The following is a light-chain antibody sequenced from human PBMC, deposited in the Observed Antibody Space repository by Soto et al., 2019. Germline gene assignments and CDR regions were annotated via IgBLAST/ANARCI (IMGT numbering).Light chain of an antibody. CDR1: SSDVGGYNY. CDR3: SSCPTSSTLLYV. Sequence: QSALTQPASVSGSPGQSITISCTGTSSDVGGYNYVSWYQQHPGKAPKLMIYAVSNRPSGVSTRFSGSKSGNTASLTISGLLAEDEADYHCSSCPTSSTLLYVFGTGTKLTVL. CDR2: AVS. V-gene: IGLV2-14*01. J-gene: IGLJ1*01.